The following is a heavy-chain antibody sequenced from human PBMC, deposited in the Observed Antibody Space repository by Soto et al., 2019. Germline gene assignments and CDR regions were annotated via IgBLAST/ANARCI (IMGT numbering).Heavy chain of an antibody. V-gene: IGHV1-69*01. CDR3: ARGGYGDPLSY. Sequence: QVQLGQSGAEVKTPGSSVKVSCQASGGTFRNYAISWVRQAPGQGLEWMGGIVPLFDMTNYAQKFQGRVTITADESTSTAYMELRSLTSDDTAVYYCARGGYGDPLSYWGRGTLVTVSS. J-gene: IGHJ4*02. CDR1: GGTFRNYA. D-gene: IGHD4-17*01. CDR2: IVPLFDMT.